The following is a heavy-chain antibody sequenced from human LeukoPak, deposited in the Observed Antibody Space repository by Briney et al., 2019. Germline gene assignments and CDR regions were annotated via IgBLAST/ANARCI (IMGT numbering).Heavy chain of an antibody. D-gene: IGHD6-13*01. Sequence: GGSLRLSCAASGFSFSNYAMSWVRQAPGKGLEWVSGISGSGGGTYYADSVKGRFTISRDNSKNTLYLQMNSLRAEDTAVYYCARGQPPSYYDMDVWGQGTTVTVSS. CDR3: ARGQPPSYYDMDV. CDR2: ISGSGGGT. J-gene: IGHJ6*02. CDR1: GFSFSNYA. V-gene: IGHV3-23*01.